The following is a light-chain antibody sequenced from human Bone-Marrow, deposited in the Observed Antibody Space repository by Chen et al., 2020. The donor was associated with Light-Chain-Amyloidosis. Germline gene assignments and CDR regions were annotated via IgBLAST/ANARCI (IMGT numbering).Light chain of an antibody. V-gene: IGKV1-5*03. CDR2: KAS. CDR3: QQYNSYPWT. CDR1: QSIRSVYSW. Sequence: DIQMTQSPSTLSASVGDRVTITCRASQSIRSVYSWLAWYQQKPGKAPKLLISKASSLESVVPSRFSGSASGTEFTLTISSLQPDDFATYYCQQYNSYPWTFGQGTKVEIK. J-gene: IGKJ1*01.